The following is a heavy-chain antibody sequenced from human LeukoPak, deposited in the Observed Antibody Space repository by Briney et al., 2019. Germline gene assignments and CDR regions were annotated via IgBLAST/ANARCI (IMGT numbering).Heavy chain of an antibody. V-gene: IGHV4-34*01. D-gene: IGHD3-22*01. Sequence: PSETLSLTCAVYGGSFSGYYWSWIRQPPGKGLEWIGEINHSGSTNYNPSLKSRVTISVDTSKNQFSLKLSSVTAADTAVYYCARPSRGWAYGGRGSQHWGQGALVTVSS. CDR3: ARPSRGWAYGGRGSQH. J-gene: IGHJ1*01. CDR2: INHSGST. CDR1: GGSFSGYY.